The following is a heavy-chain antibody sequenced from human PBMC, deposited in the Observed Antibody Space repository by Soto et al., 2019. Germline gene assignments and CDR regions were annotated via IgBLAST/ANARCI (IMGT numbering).Heavy chain of an antibody. CDR1: GFKFDAFV. J-gene: IGHJ4*02. CDR3: VKDFPNGSIDH. V-gene: IGHV3-9*01. D-gene: IGHD3-10*01. CDR2: IHPTSSPV. Sequence: EVHLVESGGGLVQPGRSLRLSCSAFGFKFDAFVMHWVRQAPGKGLECVSTIHPTSSPVAYADSVKGRFTVSRDNAKSSLYLQMDSLRLEDTALYYCVKDFPNGSIDHWGQGTQVTVSS.